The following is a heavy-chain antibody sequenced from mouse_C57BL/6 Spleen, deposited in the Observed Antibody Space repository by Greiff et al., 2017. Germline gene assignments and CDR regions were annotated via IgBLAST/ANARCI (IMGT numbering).Heavy chain of an antibody. CDR1: GIDFSRYW. D-gene: IGHD2-3*01. Sequence: EVQRVESGGGLVQPGGSLKLSCAASGIDFSRYWMSWVRRAPGKGLEWIGEINPDSSTINYAPSLKDKFIISRDHAKNTLYLQMSTVGSEDTALYYCATLYDFYWYFDVWGTGTKVTVSS. CDR2: INPDSSTI. CDR3: ATLYDFYWYFDV. V-gene: IGHV4-1*01. J-gene: IGHJ1*03.